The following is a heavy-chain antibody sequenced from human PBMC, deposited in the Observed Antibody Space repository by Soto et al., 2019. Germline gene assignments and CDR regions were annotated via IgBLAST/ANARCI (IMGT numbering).Heavy chain of an antibody. Sequence: GASVKVSCKASGYTFTSYGISWVRQAPGQGLEWMGWISAYNGNTNYAQKLQGRVTMTTDTSTSTAYMELRSLRSDDTAVYYCARAGEGYAAAGIIHYYYYYMDVWGKGTTVTVSS. D-gene: IGHD6-13*01. J-gene: IGHJ6*03. V-gene: IGHV1-18*01. CDR1: GYTFTSYG. CDR2: ISAYNGNT. CDR3: ARAGEGYAAAGIIHYYYYYMDV.